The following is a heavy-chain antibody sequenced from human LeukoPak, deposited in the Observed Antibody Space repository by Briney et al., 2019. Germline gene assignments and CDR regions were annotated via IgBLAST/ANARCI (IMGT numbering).Heavy chain of an antibody. D-gene: IGHD6-13*01. J-gene: IGHJ4*02. CDR3: ARRGGSSWSSFDY. V-gene: IGHV3-23*01. CDR1: GFIFKSYA. Sequence: PGGSLRLSCAASGFIFKSYAMNWVRQALGKGLEWVSGISGFGGSTYYAASVKGRFTISRDNSGDTLFLHLDNLRVEDTAMYYCARRGGSSWSSFDYWGQGSLVTVSS. CDR2: ISGFGGST.